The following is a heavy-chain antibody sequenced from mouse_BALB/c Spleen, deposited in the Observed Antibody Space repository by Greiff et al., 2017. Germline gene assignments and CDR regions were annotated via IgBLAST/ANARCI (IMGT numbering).Heavy chain of an antibody. J-gene: IGHJ2*01. V-gene: IGHV1S137*01. CDR1: GYTFTDYA. Sequence: QVQLQQSGAELVRPGVSVKISCKGSGYTFTDYAMHWVKQSHAKSLEWIGVISTYYGDASYNQKFKGKATMTVDKSSSTAYMELARLTSEDSAIYYCARSGSRGYFDYWGQGTTLTVSS. CDR2: ISTYYGDA. CDR3: ARSGSRGYFDY.